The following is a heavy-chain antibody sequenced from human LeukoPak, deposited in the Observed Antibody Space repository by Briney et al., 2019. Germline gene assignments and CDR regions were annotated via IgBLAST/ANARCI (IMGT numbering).Heavy chain of an antibody. CDR1: GGSISSYY. Sequence: SETLSLTCTVSGGSISSYYWSWIRQPPGKGLEWIGYIYYSGSTNYNPSLKSRVAISVDTSKNQFSLKLSSVTAADTAVYYCAGDFLYHDAFDIWGQGTMVTVSS. D-gene: IGHD2-2*02. CDR2: IYYSGST. V-gene: IGHV4-59*01. J-gene: IGHJ3*02. CDR3: AGDFLYHDAFDI.